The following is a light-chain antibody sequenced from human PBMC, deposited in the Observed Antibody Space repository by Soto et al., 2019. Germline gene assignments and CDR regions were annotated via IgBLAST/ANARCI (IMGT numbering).Light chain of an antibody. CDR3: QQYNSYWT. Sequence: DIQITQSPSTVSASVGDRVTITCRASQSISSWLAWYQQKPGKAPKLLIYKASSLESGVPSRFSGSGSGTEFPLTISSLQPDDFATYYCQQYNSYWTFNQGTKVPIK. J-gene: IGKJ1*01. CDR1: QSISSW. V-gene: IGKV1-5*03. CDR2: KAS.